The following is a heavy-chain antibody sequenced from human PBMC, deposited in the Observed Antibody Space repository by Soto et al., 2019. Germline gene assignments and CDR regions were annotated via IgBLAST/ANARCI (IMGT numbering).Heavy chain of an antibody. D-gene: IGHD5-12*01. V-gene: IGHV4-59*01. J-gene: IGHJ2*01. Sequence: QVQLQESGPGLLKPSETLSLTCTVSGGSISSGYWSWLRQSPGEGLEWIGHISNTGTTNYSPSLKSRVFMSVDTSKTQISLKVSSVNAADTAVYYCARGTRSNSGYKPDWYFDLWGRGTLVTVSS. CDR3: ARGTRSNSGYKPDWYFDL. CDR2: ISNTGTT. CDR1: GGSISSGY.